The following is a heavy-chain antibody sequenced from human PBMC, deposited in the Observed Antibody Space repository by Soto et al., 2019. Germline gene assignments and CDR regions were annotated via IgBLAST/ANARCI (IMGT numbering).Heavy chain of an antibody. J-gene: IGHJ6*02. CDR1: GGSMSRGCYY. CDR2: IYYSGST. CDR3: ARQDAVCLCCYYAGYYGLDF. D-gene: IGHD3-10*01. V-gene: IGHV4-31*03. Sequence: TLPHTCSVSGGSMSRGCYYGSWIRQHPGKGLEWIGYIYYSGSTYYNPSLKSRVTISVYTSKNQFSLKLSSVTAADTAVYYCARQDAVCLCCYYAGYYGLDFWAQGYTV.